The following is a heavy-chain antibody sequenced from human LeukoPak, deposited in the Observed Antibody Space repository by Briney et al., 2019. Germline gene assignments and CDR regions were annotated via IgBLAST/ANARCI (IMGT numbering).Heavy chain of an antibody. CDR1: GYTFTGYY. D-gene: IGHD3-22*01. Sequence: ASVKVSCKASGYTFTGYYMHWVRQAPGQGLEWMGWINPNSGGTNYAQKFQGRVTMTRDTSISTVYMELSRLRSDDTAVYYCARAALTYYYDSRCAFDIWGQGTMVTVSS. CDR2: INPNSGGT. V-gene: IGHV1-2*02. J-gene: IGHJ3*02. CDR3: ARAALTYYYDSRCAFDI.